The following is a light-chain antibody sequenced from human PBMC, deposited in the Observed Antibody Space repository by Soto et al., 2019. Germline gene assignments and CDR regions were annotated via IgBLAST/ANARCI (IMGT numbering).Light chain of an antibody. V-gene: IGKV2-28*01. CDR2: LGS. Sequence: DIVMTQSPLSLPVTPGEPASISCRSSQSLLYSNRYNYLDWYLQKPGQSPQLLIYLGSNRASGVPDRFSGSGLGADFTLKISRVEAEDVGVYYCMQALQTPRYTFGQGTKLEIK. CDR3: MQALQTPRYT. CDR1: QSLLYSNRYNY. J-gene: IGKJ2*01.